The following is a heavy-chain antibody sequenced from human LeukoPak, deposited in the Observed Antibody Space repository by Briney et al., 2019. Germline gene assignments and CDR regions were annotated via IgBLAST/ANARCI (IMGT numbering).Heavy chain of an antibody. CDR3: ARDPPGIAASVSGG. J-gene: IGHJ4*02. D-gene: IGHD6-13*01. CDR2: IYSGGST. Sequence: GGSLRLSCTASGFTVSNNYMNWVRQAPGKGLEWVSLIYSGGSTQYADSVKGRFTISRDNSKNTLYLQMNSPRVEVTAVYYCARDPPGIAASVSGGWGQGTLVTVSS. CDR1: GFTVSNNY. V-gene: IGHV3-53*01.